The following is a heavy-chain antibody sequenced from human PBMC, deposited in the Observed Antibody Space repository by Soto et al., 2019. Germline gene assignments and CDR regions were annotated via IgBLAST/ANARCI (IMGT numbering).Heavy chain of an antibody. Sequence: PGGSLRLSCAASGFTFSSYDMHWVRQATGKGLEWVSAIGTAGDTYYPGSVKGRFTISRENAKNSLYLQMNSLRAEDTAVYYCARAGPEAVAGPYYFDDWGQGTLVTVSS. D-gene: IGHD6-19*01. V-gene: IGHV3-13*01. CDR3: ARAGPEAVAGPYYFDD. CDR2: IGTAGDT. J-gene: IGHJ4*02. CDR1: GFTFSSYD.